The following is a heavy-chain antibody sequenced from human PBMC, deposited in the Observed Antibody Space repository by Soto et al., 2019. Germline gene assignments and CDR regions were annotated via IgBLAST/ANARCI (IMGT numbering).Heavy chain of an antibody. CDR3: AKDGRTGAFDY. J-gene: IGHJ4*02. CDR1: GFIFSDYG. Sequence: QVQLVESGGGVVQPGRSLRLSCAASGFIFSDYGMHWVRQAPGKGLEWVTLMSYDGSKEYYADSVKGRFTISRDNSKNTLYLQMNSLSAEDSAVYYCAKDGRTGAFDYWGQGTLVIVSS. D-gene: IGHD1-26*01. V-gene: IGHV3-30*18. CDR2: MSYDGSKE.